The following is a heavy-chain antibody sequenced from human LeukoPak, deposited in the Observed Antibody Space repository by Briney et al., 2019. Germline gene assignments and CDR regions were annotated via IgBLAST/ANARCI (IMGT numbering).Heavy chain of an antibody. Sequence: PSETLSLTCTVSGGSISSSSYYWGWIRQPPGKGLEWIGSIYYSGSTYYNPSLKSRVTISVDTSKNQFSLKLSSVTAADTAVYYCARHHREYYDFWSGYYFDYWGQGTLVTVSS. CDR3: ARHHREYYDFWSGYYFDY. V-gene: IGHV4-39*01. J-gene: IGHJ4*02. CDR1: GGSISSSSYY. D-gene: IGHD3-3*01. CDR2: IYYSGST.